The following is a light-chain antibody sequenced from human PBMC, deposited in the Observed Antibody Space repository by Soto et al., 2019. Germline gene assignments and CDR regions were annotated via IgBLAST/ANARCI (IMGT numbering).Light chain of an antibody. Sequence: EIGLTQSPGTLSFSPGERATLSCGASQSVASTYLGWYQQKPGQAPRLLIYGASSRATGIPDRFSGSGSGTDFTLTISRLEPEDFALYYCQQYAGSPTFGQGTRLEI. CDR2: GAS. CDR1: QSVASTY. J-gene: IGKJ5*01. V-gene: IGKV3-20*01. CDR3: QQYAGSPT.